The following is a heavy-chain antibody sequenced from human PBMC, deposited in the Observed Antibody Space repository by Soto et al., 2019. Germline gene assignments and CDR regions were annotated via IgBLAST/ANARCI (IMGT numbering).Heavy chain of an antibody. V-gene: IGHV5-51*01. D-gene: IGHD3-22*01. CDR2: IYPGDSDT. J-gene: IGHJ4*02. CDR3: ARSYDSSGYYYVGGFDY. CDR1: GYSFTSYW. Sequence: GESLKISCKGSGYSFTSYWIGWVRQMPGKGLEWMGIIYPGDSDTRYSPSFQGQVTISADKSISTAYLQWSSLKASDTAMYYCARSYDSSGYYYVGGFDYRGQGTPVTGSS.